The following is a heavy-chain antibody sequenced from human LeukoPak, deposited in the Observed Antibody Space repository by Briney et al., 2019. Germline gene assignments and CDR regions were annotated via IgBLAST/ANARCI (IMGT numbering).Heavy chain of an antibody. D-gene: IGHD3-22*01. CDR1: GGSIISSDYY. Sequence: KSSETLSLTCTVSGGSIISSDYYWGWIRQPPGKGLEWIASIYYNGGTYYNPPLKSRVTISVDTSKNQFSLKLSSVTAADTAVYYCARTTYYYDRAEYWGQGTLVTVSS. CDR2: IYYNGGT. CDR3: ARTTYYYDRAEY. J-gene: IGHJ4*02. V-gene: IGHV4-39*01.